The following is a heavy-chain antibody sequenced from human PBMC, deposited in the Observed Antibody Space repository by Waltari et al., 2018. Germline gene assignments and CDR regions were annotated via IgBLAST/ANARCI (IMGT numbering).Heavy chain of an antibody. V-gene: IGHV4-34*01. D-gene: IGHD6-19*01. CDR3: ARGRRWLVYYGMDV. CDR1: GGSFSGSY. CDR2: INHSGST. Sequence: QVQLQQWGAGLLKPSETLSLTCAVYGGSFSGSYWSWLRQPPGKGLEWIGEINHSGSTNYNPSLKSRVTISVDTSKNQFSLKLSSVTAADTAVYYCARGRRWLVYYGMDVWGQGTTVTVSS. J-gene: IGHJ6*02.